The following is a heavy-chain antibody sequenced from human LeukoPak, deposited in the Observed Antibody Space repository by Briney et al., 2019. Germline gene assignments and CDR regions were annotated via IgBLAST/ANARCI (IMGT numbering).Heavy chain of an antibody. V-gene: IGHV4-4*07. CDR1: GGSISSYY. J-gene: IGHJ4*02. D-gene: IGHD2-2*01. CDR2: IYTSGST. Sequence: PSETLSLTCTVSGGSISSYYWSWIRQPAGKGLEWIGRIYTSGSTNYNPSLKSRVTISVDTSKNQFSLKLSSVTAADTAVYYCARAVYCSSTSCYFFDYWGQGTLVTVSS. CDR3: ARAVYCSSTSCYFFDY.